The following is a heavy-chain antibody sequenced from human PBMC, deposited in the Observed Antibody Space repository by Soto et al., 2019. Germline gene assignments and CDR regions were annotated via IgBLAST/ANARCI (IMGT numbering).Heavy chain of an antibody. D-gene: IGHD3-22*01. CDR2: ISAYNGNT. Sequence: QVQLVQSGAEVKKPGASVKVSCKASGYTFTSYGISWVRQAPGQGLEWMGWISAYNGNTNYAQKLQGRVTMTTDTSTRTGYLELRRLRSDDTAVYYCARDSGLVVVSATDYWGQGTLVTVAS. CDR3: ARDSGLVVVSATDY. CDR1: GYTFTSYG. V-gene: IGHV1-18*01. J-gene: IGHJ4*02.